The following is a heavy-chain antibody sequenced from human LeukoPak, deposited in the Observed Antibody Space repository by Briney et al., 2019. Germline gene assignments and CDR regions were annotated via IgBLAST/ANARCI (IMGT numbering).Heavy chain of an antibody. CDR3: ARNVTRLVGISRLNWFDP. D-gene: IGHD2-15*01. V-gene: IGHV4-39*07. CDR2: IYYSGST. CDR1: GDSISDSSYY. Sequence: PSETLSLTCTVSGDSISDSSYYWPWLRQPPGKGLEWIGSIYYSGSTHYSPSLKSRITMSVDTSKNQFSLNVHSVTAADTAIYYCARNVTRLVGISRLNWFDPWGQGTLVTVSS. J-gene: IGHJ5*02.